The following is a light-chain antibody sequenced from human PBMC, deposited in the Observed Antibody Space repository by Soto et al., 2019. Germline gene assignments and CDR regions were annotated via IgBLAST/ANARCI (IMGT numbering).Light chain of an antibody. V-gene: IGKV3D-15*01. J-gene: IGKJ5*01. CDR3: QQYNNWPPIT. CDR2: AAS. CDR1: QSVGSN. Sequence: IVMTQSPSTLAVSPGERATLSCRASQSVGSNLAWYQQKPGQAPRLLIYAASTRATGVPARFSGSGSGTEFTLTISSLQSEDFAVYYCQQYNNWPPITFGQGTRLEIK.